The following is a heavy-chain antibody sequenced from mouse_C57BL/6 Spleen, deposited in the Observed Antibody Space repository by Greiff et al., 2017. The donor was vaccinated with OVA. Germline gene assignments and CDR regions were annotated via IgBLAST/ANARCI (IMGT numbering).Heavy chain of an antibody. CDR2: IYPGDGAT. CDR3: ARDDGYYEGFAY. CDR1: GYAFSSSW. D-gene: IGHD2-3*01. Sequence: VQLQQSGPELVKPGASVKISCKASGYAFSSSWMNWVKQRPGKGLEWIGRIYPGDGATNYNGKFKGKATLTADKSSSTAYMQLSSLTSEDSAVYFCARDDGYYEGFAYWGQGTLVTVSA. J-gene: IGHJ3*01. V-gene: IGHV1-82*01.